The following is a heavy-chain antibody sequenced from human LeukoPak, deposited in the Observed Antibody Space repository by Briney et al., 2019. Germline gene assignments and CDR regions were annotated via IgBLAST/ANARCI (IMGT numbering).Heavy chain of an antibody. CDR2: IYYSGST. Sequence: PSETLSLTCSVSGYSISSGYYWGWIRQSPGKGLEWIGYIYYSGSTNYNPSLKSRVTISVDTSKNQFSLKLSSVTAADTAVYYCARGPSVDYYYYYYMDVWGKGTTVTISS. D-gene: IGHD5/OR15-5a*01. J-gene: IGHJ6*03. CDR1: GYSISSGYY. V-gene: IGHV4-61*01. CDR3: ARGPSVDYYYYYYMDV.